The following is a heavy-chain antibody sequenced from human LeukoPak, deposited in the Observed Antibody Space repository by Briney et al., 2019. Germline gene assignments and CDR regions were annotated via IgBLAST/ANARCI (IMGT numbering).Heavy chain of an antibody. CDR1: GDSLSNNNVA. V-gene: IGHV6-1*01. D-gene: IGHD1-1*01. J-gene: IGHJ4*02. CDR3: VRSYDWVFDY. CDR2: TFYRSKWYN. Sequence: SQTLSLTCAISGDSLSNNNVAWNWIRQSPSRGLEWLGRTFYRSKWYNDYAVSVKSRITVSPDTSKNQFSLHLNSVTPEDTAVYYCVRSYDWVFDYWGQGTRVTVSS.